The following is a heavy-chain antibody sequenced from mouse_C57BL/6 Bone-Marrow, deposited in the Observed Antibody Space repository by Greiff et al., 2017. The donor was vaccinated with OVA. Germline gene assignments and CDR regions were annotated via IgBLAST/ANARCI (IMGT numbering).Heavy chain of an antibody. V-gene: IGHV3-8*01. CDR3: ARKRDGYYGYFDY. Sequence: EVKVVESGPGLAKPSQTLSLTCSVTGYSITSDYWNWIRKFPGNKLEYMGYISYSGSTYYNPSLKSRISITRDTSKNQYYLQLNSVTTEDTATYYCARKRDGYYGYFDYWGQGTTLTVSS. CDR1: GYSITSDY. J-gene: IGHJ2*01. D-gene: IGHD2-3*01. CDR2: ISYSGST.